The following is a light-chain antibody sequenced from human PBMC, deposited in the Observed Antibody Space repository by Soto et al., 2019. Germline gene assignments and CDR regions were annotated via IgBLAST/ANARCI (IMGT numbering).Light chain of an antibody. V-gene: IGKV1-27*01. Sequence: DIQMTQSPSSLSASVGDRVTITCRASQGISNYLAWYQQKPGKVTKLLNYDAITLQSGVPFRFSSSGFGTDFTLTISSLQPEDVATYYCQKYNGAPRTFGQGTKVEIK. J-gene: IGKJ1*01. CDR1: QGISNY. CDR2: DAI. CDR3: QKYNGAPRT.